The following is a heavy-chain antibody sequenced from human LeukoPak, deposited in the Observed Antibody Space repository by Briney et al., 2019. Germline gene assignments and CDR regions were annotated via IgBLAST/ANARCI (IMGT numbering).Heavy chain of an antibody. Sequence: SETLSLTCTVSGGSISSGGYYWSWIRQHPGKGLEWIGYIYYSGSTYYNPSLKSRVTISVDTSKNQFSLKLSSVTAADTAVYYCARHYYDSSGHSPRDWFDPWGQGTLVTVSS. CDR2: IYYSGST. D-gene: IGHD3-22*01. J-gene: IGHJ5*02. CDR1: GGSISSGGYY. V-gene: IGHV4-31*03. CDR3: ARHYYDSSGHSPRDWFDP.